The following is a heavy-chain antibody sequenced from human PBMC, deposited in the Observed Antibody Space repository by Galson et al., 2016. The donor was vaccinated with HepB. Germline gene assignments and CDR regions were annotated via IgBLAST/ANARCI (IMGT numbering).Heavy chain of an antibody. CDR1: GFTFSNYD. J-gene: IGHJ4*02. CDR3: ARGGFDYYDRGVMMLLYYFDY. V-gene: IGHV3-11*04. D-gene: IGHD3-22*01. Sequence: LRLSCAASGFTFSNYDMSWIRQAPGKGLEWVSYIDSRGITIYYADSVKGRFTISRDNAKNSLYLQMNSLRAEDTAVYYCARGGFDYYDRGVMMLLYYFDYWGQGTLVTVSS. CDR2: IDSRGITI.